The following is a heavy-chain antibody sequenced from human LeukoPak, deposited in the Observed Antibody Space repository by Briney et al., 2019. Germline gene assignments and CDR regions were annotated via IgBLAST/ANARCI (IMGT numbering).Heavy chain of an antibody. CDR2: IYYSGST. CDR3: ARFQQRGYSGYVLDY. CDR1: GGSVSSGSYY. D-gene: IGHD5-12*01. V-gene: IGHV4-61*01. Sequence: SETLSLTCTVSGGSVSSGSYYWSWIRQPPGKGLEWIGYIYYSGSTNYNPSLKSRVTTSVDTSKNQFSLKLSSVTAADTAVYYCARFQQRGYSGYVLDYWGQGTLVTVSS. J-gene: IGHJ4*02.